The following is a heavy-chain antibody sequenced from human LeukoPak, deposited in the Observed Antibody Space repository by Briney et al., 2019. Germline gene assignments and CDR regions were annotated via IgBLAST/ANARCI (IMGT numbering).Heavy chain of an antibody. D-gene: IGHD2-2*01. CDR1: GGSFSGYY. CDR2: INHSGST. V-gene: IGHV4-34*01. J-gene: IGHJ4*02. Sequence: SETLSLTCAVYGGSFSGYYWSWIRQPPGKGLEWIGEINHSGSTNYNPSLKSRVTISADTSTNQFSLKLSSVTAADTAVYDCARGLGSVVVPAANAFDYWGQGTLVTVSS. CDR3: ARGLGSVVVPAANAFDY.